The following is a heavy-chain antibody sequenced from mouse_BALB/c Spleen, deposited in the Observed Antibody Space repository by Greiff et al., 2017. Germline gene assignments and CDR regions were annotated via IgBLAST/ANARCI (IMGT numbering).Heavy chain of an antibody. CDR3: TRPGYYGSRYVCFAY. J-gene: IGHJ3*01. CDR1: GFTFSNYW. D-gene: IGHD1-1*01. V-gene: IGHV6-6*02. Sequence: EVQLQESGGGLVQPGGSMKLSCVASGFTFSNYWMNWVRQSPEKGLEWVAEIRLKSNNYATHYAESVKGRFTISRDDSKSSVYLQMNNLRAEDTGMYYGTRPGYYGSRYVCFAYWGQGTLVTVSA. CDR2: IRLKSNNYAT.